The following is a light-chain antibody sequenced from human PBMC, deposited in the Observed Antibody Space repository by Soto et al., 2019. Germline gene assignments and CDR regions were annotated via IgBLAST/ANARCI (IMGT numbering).Light chain of an antibody. J-gene: IGLJ1*01. CDR2: NVI. CDR1: SSDVGGYNF. Sequence: QSVLTQPRSVSGSPGQSVTISCTGTSSDVGGYNFVSWYQHHPGKAPKLMIYNVIQRPSGVPDRFSASKSGNRASLTISGLQAEDEADYYCCSFAGSYTYVFGTGTKLTVL. CDR3: CSFAGSYTYV. V-gene: IGLV2-11*01.